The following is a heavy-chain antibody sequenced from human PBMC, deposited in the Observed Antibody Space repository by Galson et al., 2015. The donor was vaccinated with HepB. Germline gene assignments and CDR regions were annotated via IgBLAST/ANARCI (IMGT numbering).Heavy chain of an antibody. CDR1: GGSITGNNW. J-gene: IGHJ4*02. CDR3: ARDGAPDSGPTYFDH. CDR2: VSQSGRT. Sequence: SETLSLTCAVSGGSITGNNWWSWVRQTPGKGPEWIGEVSQSGRTNYNPSLKSRVTISLDKSKNQFSLKLRSVSAADSATYYCARDGAPDSGPTYFDHWGQGTLVTVSS. V-gene: IGHV4-4*02. D-gene: IGHD5-12*01.